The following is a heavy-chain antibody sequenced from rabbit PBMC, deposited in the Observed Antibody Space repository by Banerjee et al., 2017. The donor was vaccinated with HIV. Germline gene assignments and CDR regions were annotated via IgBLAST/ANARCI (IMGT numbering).Heavy chain of an antibody. CDR1: GFDLSSYYY. CDR3: ARDLAGVIGWNFNL. D-gene: IGHD4-1*01. J-gene: IGHJ4*01. CDR2: IYPDYGST. V-gene: IGHV1S43*01. Sequence: QEQLEESGGDLVKPEGSLTLTCTASGFDLSSYYYMCWVRQVPGKGLEWIAYIYPDYGSTNYASWVTGRYTISLDNAQNTVFLQMTSLTDADTATYFCARDLAGVIGWNFNLWGPGTLVTVS.